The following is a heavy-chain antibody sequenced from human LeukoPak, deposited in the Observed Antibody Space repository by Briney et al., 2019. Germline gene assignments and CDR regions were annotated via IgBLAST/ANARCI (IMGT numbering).Heavy chain of an antibody. V-gene: IGHV3-48*03. Sequence: AGGSLRLSCAASGFTFSSYEMNWVRQAPGKGLEWVSYISSSGSTIYYADSVKGRFTISRDNAKNSLYLQMNSLRAEDTAVYYCAREGRWLLRVGAFDIWGQGTMVTVSS. CDR3: AREGRWLLRVGAFDI. D-gene: IGHD3-22*01. CDR1: GFTFSSYE. J-gene: IGHJ3*02. CDR2: ISSSGSTI.